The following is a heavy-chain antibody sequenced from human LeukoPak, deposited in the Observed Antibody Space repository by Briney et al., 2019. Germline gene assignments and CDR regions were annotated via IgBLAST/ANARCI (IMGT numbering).Heavy chain of an antibody. J-gene: IGHJ4*02. V-gene: IGHV4-38-2*02. Sequence: SETLSLTCSVSGFFVSSGYYWGWIRQPPGKGLEWIGSIYHRGTTYYNPSLKSRVSMSVDTSKNQFSLKLRSVTAADTAVYYCARMKGDYWGQGTLVTVSS. CDR3: ARMKGDY. CDR1: GFFVSSGYY. CDR2: IYHRGTT.